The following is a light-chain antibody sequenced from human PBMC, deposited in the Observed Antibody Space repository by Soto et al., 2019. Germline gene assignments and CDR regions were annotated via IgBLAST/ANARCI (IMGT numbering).Light chain of an antibody. CDR2: EVS. CDR3: SSYTSSSTLVV. V-gene: IGLV2-14*01. J-gene: IGLJ2*01. Sequence: QSVLTQPPSASGSPGQSVSISCTGTKSDIGDYNFVSWYQQHPGKPPKLMIYEVSNRPSGVSNRFSGSKSGNTASLTISGLQAEDEADYYCSSYTSSSTLVVFGGGTKVTVL. CDR1: KSDIGDYNF.